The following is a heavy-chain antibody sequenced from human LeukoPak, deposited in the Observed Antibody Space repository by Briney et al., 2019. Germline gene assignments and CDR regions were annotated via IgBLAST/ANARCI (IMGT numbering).Heavy chain of an antibody. J-gene: IGHJ5*02. D-gene: IGHD5-18*01. V-gene: IGHV3-23*01. Sequence: GGSLRLSCVGSGFTFRSHAMSWVRQAPEKGLEFVSGIYENGGTTYYADSVKGRFTISRDNSKNTLYLQMNSLRAEDTAVYYCAKELAVDTAMVSTKKGTAAVFDPWGQGTLVTVSS. CDR3: AKELAVDTAMVSTKKGTAAVFDP. CDR2: IYENGGTT. CDR1: GFTFRSHA.